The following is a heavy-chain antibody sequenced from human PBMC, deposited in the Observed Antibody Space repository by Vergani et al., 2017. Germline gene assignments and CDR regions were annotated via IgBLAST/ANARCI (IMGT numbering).Heavy chain of an antibody. Sequence: QVTLKESGPVLVKPTETLTLTCTFSGFSLSTSGMRVSWIRQPPGKALEWLARIDWDDDKFYSTSLKTRLTISKDTSKNQVVLTMTNMDPVDTATYYCARIRGDLGYGMDVWGQGTTVTVSS. CDR2: IDWDDDK. CDR3: ARIRGDLGYGMDV. CDR1: GFSLSTSGMR. V-gene: IGHV2-70*04. D-gene: IGHD3-16*01. J-gene: IGHJ6*02.